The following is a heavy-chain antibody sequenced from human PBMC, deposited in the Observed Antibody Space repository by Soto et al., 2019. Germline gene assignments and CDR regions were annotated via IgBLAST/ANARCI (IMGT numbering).Heavy chain of an antibody. D-gene: IGHD3-9*01. CDR3: AKVTLTGYSTFDS. CDR2: ISAGVT. CDR1: GFIFSNYA. J-gene: IGHJ5*01. Sequence: GGSLRLSCAASGFIFSNYAMSWVRQAPGKGLEWVSGISAGVTYYADSVKGRSTISRDNSKNTLYLQMNSLRAEDTAVYYCAKVTLTGYSTFDSWGPGTLVTVDS. V-gene: IGHV3-23*01.